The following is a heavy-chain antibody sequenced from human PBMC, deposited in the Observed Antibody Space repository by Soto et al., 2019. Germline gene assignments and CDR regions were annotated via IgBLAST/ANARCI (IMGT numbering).Heavy chain of an antibody. CDR1: GGPFSSSTYY. J-gene: IGHJ5*02. CDR2: MYYTGNR. CDR3: ARRSTSSLGSLFDP. V-gene: IGHV4-39*01. D-gene: IGHD2-2*01. Sequence: SETLSLTCTVPGGPFSSSTYYWDWIRHPPGKGLEWIGAMYYTGNRNYNASLESRVTMSVDTSKNWCSLKLSSLTTTDTAVYYCARRSTSSLGSLFDPWGRGILVTVYS.